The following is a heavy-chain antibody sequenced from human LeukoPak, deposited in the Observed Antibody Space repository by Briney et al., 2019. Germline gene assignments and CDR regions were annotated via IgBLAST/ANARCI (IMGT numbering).Heavy chain of an antibody. CDR3: ARGSKTPGIAVAGTWVY. CDR2: IYHSGST. CDR1: GGSISSSNW. J-gene: IGHJ4*02. V-gene: IGHV4-4*02. Sequence: PSQTLSLTCAVSGGSISSSNWWSWVRQPPGKGLEWIGEIYHSGSTNYNPSLKSRVTISVDKSKNQFSLKLSSVTAADTAVYYCARGSKTPGIAVAGTWVYWGQGTLVTVSS. D-gene: IGHD6-19*01.